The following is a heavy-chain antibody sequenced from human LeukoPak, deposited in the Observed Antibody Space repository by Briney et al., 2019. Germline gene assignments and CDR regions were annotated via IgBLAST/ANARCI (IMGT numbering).Heavy chain of an antibody. D-gene: IGHD3-22*01. CDR3: ARKTDSGGSGDF. CDR1: GFTVGSNF. CDR2: IYSHGGT. Sequence: GGSLGLSCAASGFTVGSNFMSWVRQAPGKGLECVSVIYSHGGTYYADSVKGRFTISRDKSKNTLYLQMNSLRAEDTAIYYCARKTDSGGSGDFWGQGTLVTVSS. V-gene: IGHV3-53*01. J-gene: IGHJ4*02.